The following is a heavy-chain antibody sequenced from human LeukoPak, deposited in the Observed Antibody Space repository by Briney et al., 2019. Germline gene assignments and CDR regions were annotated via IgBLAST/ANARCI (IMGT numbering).Heavy chain of an antibody. CDR1: GGSIDSYY. V-gene: IGHV4-59*01. J-gene: IGHJ4*02. Sequence: SETLSLTCTVSGGSIDSYYWSWIRQPPGKGLEWIGYIYYTGSTEYHPSLKSRVTISLDTSKNQFSLKLTSVTAAGTAVYYCARVYQSAEYYFDYWGQGNLVSVSS. D-gene: IGHD2-2*01. CDR3: ARVYQSAEYYFDY. CDR2: IYYTGST.